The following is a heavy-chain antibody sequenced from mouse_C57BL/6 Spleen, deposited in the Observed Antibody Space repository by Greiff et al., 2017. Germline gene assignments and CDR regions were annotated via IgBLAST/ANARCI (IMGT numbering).Heavy chain of an antibody. CDR3: ASPWDGEYYFDY. D-gene: IGHD4-1*01. CDR2: INPYNGGT. J-gene: IGHJ2*01. V-gene: IGHV1-19*01. Sequence: EVQVVESGPVLVKPGASVKMSCKASGYTFTDYYMNWVKQSHGKSLEWIGVINPYNGGTSYNQKFKGKATLTVDKSSSTAYMELNSLTSEDSAVYYCASPWDGEYYFDYWGQGTTLTVSS. CDR1: GYTFTDYY.